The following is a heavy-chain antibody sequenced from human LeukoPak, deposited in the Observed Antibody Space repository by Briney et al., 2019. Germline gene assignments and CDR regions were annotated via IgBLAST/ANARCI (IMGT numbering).Heavy chain of an antibody. CDR2: MNPNSGNT. CDR1: GYTFTSYD. D-gene: IGHD4-23*01. J-gene: IGHJ4*02. V-gene: IGHV1-8*03. CDR3: ARAASTTVVTRGDFDY. Sequence: ASVKVSCKASGYTFTSYDINWVRQATGQGLEWMGWMNPNSGNTGYAQKFQGRVTITRNTSISTAYMELSSLRSEDTAVYYCARAASTTVVTRGDFDYRGQGTLVTVSS.